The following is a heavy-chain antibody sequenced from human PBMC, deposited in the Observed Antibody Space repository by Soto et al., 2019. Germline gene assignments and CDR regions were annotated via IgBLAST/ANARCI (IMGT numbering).Heavy chain of an antibody. CDR3: AKGGDSTNYVGLAGEPAY. J-gene: IGHJ1*01. CDR1: GFTFSTCA. V-gene: IGHV3-23*01. CDR2: VSAGGSST. Sequence: GGSLRLSCAASGFTFSTCAMSWVRQAPGKGLEWVSGVSAGGSSTYFADSVKGRFTISRDNSKNTLYLQMNSLRAEDAAVYYCAKGGDSTNYVGLAGEPAYWGQGTLVTVSS. D-gene: IGHD3-10*02.